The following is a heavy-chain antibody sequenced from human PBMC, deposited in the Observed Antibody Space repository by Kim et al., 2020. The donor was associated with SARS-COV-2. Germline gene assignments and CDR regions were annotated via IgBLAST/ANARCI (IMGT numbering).Heavy chain of an antibody. CDR1: GFTFSSYA. Sequence: GGSLRLSCAASGFTFSSYAMSWVRQAPGKGLEWVSAISGSGGSTYYADSVKGRFTISRDNSKNTLYLQMNSLGAEDTAVYYCAKGNTGYLYYGMDVWGQGTTVTVSS. D-gene: IGHD3-9*01. CDR2: ISGSGGST. CDR3: AKGNTGYLYYGMDV. J-gene: IGHJ6*02. V-gene: IGHV3-23*01.